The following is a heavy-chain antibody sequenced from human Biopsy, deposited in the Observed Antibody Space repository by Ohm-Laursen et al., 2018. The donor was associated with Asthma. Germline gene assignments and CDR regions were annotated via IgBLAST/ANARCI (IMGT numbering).Heavy chain of an antibody. Sequence: GTLSLTCTVSGGSINNFYWSWIRQPPGKGLESIGHVYYSGSTNYNPSLKGRVTISIDASKNQFSLKLISVTAADTAVYYCARGVDRVTGLLDHFDSWGQGTLVTVSS. CDR3: ARGVDRVTGLLDHFDS. V-gene: IGHV4-59*01. D-gene: IGHD2-21*02. J-gene: IGHJ4*02. CDR2: VYYSGST. CDR1: GGSINNFY.